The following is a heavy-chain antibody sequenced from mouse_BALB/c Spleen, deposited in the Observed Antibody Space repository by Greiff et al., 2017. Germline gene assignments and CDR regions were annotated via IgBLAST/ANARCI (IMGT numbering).Heavy chain of an antibody. CDR3: ARGGNTGDWYFDV. Sequence: EVQLQQSGPSLVKPSQTLSLTCSVTGDSITSGYWNWIRKFPGNKLEYMGYISYSGSTYYNPSLKSRISVTRDTSKNQYYLQLNSVTTEDTATYYCARGGNTGDWYFDVWGAGTTVTVSS. D-gene: IGHD5-2*01. CDR2: ISYSGST. J-gene: IGHJ1*01. CDR1: GDSITSGY. V-gene: IGHV3-8*02.